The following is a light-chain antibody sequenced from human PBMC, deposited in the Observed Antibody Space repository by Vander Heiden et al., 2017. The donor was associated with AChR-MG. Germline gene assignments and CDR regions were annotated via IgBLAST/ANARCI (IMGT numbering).Light chain of an antibody. Sequence: QSVLTQPPSVSGAPGQRVTIPCTGSSSNIGAGYDVTWYQQHPGTAPKLLIYGNSNRPSGVPDRFSGSKSGTSASLAITGLQAEDEADYYCQSYDSSLSGSTVFGGGTKLTVL. CDR1: SSNIGAGYD. V-gene: IGLV1-40*01. J-gene: IGLJ2*01. CDR3: QSYDSSLSGSTV. CDR2: GNS.